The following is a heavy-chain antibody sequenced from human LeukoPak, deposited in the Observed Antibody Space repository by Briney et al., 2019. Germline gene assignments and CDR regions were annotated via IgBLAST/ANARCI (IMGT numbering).Heavy chain of an antibody. V-gene: IGHV3-49*04. CDR1: GFTFSTYG. J-gene: IGHJ4*02. Sequence: SLRLSCAASGFTFSTYGMSWVRQAPGKGLEWVAFIRSKAYGGTTEYAASVKGRFTFSRDDSKSIAYLQMNNLKTEDTAVYYCTRDGGFLYYLDYWGQGALVTVSS. D-gene: IGHD2-15*01. CDR2: IRSKAYGGTT. CDR3: TRDGGFLYYLDY.